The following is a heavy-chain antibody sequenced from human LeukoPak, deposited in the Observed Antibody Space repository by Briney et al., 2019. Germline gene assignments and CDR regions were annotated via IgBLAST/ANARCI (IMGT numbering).Heavy chain of an antibody. J-gene: IGHJ4*02. CDR2: IKPNSGGT. Sequence: ASVTVSCKASGYTFTGYYMHWVRQAPGQGLEWMGWIKPNSGGTNYAQKFQGRVTMTRDTSISTAYMELSRLRYDDTSVYYCARWVDYVWGSYRPKFNAFDDWGRGTLVTVSS. D-gene: IGHD3-16*02. CDR3: ARWVDYVWGSYRPKFNAFDD. V-gene: IGHV1-2*02. CDR1: GYTFTGYY.